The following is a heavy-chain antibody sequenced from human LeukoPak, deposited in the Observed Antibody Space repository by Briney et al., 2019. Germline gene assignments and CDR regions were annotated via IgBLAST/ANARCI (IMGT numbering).Heavy chain of an antibody. CDR1: GGSISTYY. Sequence: SETLSLTCTFSGGSISTYYWSWIWQPPGKGLEWIGYIHHSGTTNYNPSLKSRVIISIDTSKDQFSLKLTSVTAADTAVYYCARSWDYRDYYFDHRGQGTLVTVSS. CDR3: ARSWDYRDYYFDH. J-gene: IGHJ4*02. V-gene: IGHV4-59*01. CDR2: IHHSGTT. D-gene: IGHD4-17*01.